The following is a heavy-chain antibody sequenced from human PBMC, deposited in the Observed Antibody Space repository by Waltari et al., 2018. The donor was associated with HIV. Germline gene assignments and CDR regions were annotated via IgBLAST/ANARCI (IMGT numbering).Heavy chain of an antibody. V-gene: IGHV4-39*01. Sequence: QLQLQESGPGLVKPSETLSLTCTVSGDSISSSSYYWGWIRQPPGKGLEWIGSISYSGSTYYNPSLKSRFTISVDTSKNQFSLNLSSVTAADTAVYYCARRAVVVTAKGPFDPWGQGTLVTVSS. CDR1: GDSISSSSYY. CDR3: ARRAVVVTAKGPFDP. D-gene: IGHD2-21*02. CDR2: ISYSGST. J-gene: IGHJ5*02.